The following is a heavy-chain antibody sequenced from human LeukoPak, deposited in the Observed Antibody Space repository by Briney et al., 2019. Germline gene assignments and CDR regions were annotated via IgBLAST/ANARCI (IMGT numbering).Heavy chain of an antibody. D-gene: IGHD6-19*01. J-gene: IGHJ4*02. CDR3: ARGSAEWLVNRGLDY. V-gene: IGHV4-34*01. CDR2: INHSGST. CDR1: GGSFSGYY. Sequence: SETLSLTCAVYGGSFSGYYWSWIRQPPGKGLEWIGEINHSGSTNYNPSLKSRVTISVDTSKNQFSLKLGSVTAADTAVYYCARGSAEWLVNRGLDYWGQGTLVTVSS.